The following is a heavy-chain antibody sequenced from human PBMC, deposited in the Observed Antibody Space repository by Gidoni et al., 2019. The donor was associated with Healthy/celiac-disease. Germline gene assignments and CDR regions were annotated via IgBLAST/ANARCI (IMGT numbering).Heavy chain of an antibody. CDR3: AKDVGYYDFWSGYSLAYYFDY. CDR2: ISGSGGST. J-gene: IGHJ4*02. V-gene: IGHV3-23*01. D-gene: IGHD3-3*01. Sequence: EVQLLESGGGLVQPGGSLRLSCAASGFTFSSYAMSWVRQAPGKGLEWVSAISGSGGSTYYADSVKGRFTISRDNSKNTLYLQMNSLRAEDTAVYYCAKDVGYYDFWSGYSLAYYFDYWGQGTLVTVSS. CDR1: GFTFSSYA.